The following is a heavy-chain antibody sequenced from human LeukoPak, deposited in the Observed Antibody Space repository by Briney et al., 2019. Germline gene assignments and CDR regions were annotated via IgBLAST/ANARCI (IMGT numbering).Heavy chain of an antibody. Sequence: SETLSLTYTVSGGSISSYYWNWIRQPPGKGLEWIGYVFYSGSTNYNPSLKSRVTISVDTSKNQFSLKLSSVTAADTAVYFCASYGGKGAYFDYWGQGILVTVSS. V-gene: IGHV4-59*01. J-gene: IGHJ4*02. CDR2: VFYSGST. D-gene: IGHD4-23*01. CDR1: GGSISSYY. CDR3: ASYGGKGAYFDY.